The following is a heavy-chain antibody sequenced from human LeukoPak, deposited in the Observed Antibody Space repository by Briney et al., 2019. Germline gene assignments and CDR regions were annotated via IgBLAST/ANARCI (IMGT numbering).Heavy chain of an antibody. D-gene: IGHD3-10*01. CDR1: GFTFSSYW. J-gene: IGHJ4*02. CDR3: ARDGGYYYGSGNSYYFDY. V-gene: IGHV3-7*03. Sequence: GGSLRLSCAASGFTFSSYWMSWVRQAPGKGLEWVANIKQDRSEKYYVDSVKGRFTISRDNAKNSLYLQMNSLRAEDTAVYYCARDGGYYYGSGNSYYFDYWGQGTLVTVSS. CDR2: IKQDRSEK.